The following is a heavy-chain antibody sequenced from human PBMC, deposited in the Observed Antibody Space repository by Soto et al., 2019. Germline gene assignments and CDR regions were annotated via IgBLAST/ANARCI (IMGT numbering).Heavy chain of an antibody. CDR2: ISYSGNT. CDR1: GGCFFNHH. V-gene: IGHV4-59*11. D-gene: IGHD6-13*01. J-gene: IGHJ4*02. CDR3: TGDRNSRNWAKY. Sequence: SETLSLTCSVACSGSGGCFFNHHWGWIRQSPGRGLEWIGFISYSGNTNYNPFLKSRVTISMDTSRSQFSLNLRSVIAADTAVYYCTGDRNSRNWAKYRGRRSPVTVSS.